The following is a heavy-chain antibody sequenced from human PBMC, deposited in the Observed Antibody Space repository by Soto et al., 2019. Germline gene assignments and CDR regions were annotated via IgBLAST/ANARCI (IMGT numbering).Heavy chain of an antibody. CDR2: INTDGGSS. V-gene: IGHV3-74*03. D-gene: IGHD2-2*01. CDR3: AREAGYCSRTSCYRRAFDP. Sequence: EVQLVESGGDLVQPGGSLRLSCAASGFTFSGHWMHWVRQVPGKGLEWVSRINTDGGSSAYADSVKGRFTISRDNAKNTLYLKMKGLRAEDTAVYYCAREAGYCSRTSCYRRAFDPWGQGTTVTVSS. J-gene: IGHJ3*01. CDR1: GFTFSGHW.